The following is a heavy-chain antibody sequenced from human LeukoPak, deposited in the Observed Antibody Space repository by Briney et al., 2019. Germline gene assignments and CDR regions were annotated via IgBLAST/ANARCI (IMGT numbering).Heavy chain of an antibody. CDR2: IYSDGDT. CDR3: ATPSGGY. Sequence: QPGGSLRLSCAASGFAVFSNYMNWVRQAPGKGLEWVSVIYSDGDTSYADSVKGRFTISRDISKNTLYLQMNSLRAEDTAVYYCATPSGGYWGQGTLVTVSS. V-gene: IGHV3-66*01. J-gene: IGHJ4*02. D-gene: IGHD6-25*01. CDR1: GFAVFSNY.